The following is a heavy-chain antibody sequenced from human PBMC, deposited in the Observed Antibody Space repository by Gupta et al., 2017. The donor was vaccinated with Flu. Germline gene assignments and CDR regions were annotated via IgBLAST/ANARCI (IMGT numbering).Heavy chain of an antibody. J-gene: IGHJ4*02. Sequence: QLQLQESGPGLVKPSETLSLTCTVSGGSISSSSYYWGWIRQPPGKGLGWIGSIYYSGSTYYNPSLKSRVTISVDTSKNQFSLKLSSVTAADTAVYYCARHRRGEVSSGWPYYLDYWGQGTLVTVSS. D-gene: IGHD6-19*01. CDR3: ARHRRGEVSSGWPYYLDY. CDR1: GGSISSSSYY. CDR2: IYYSGST. V-gene: IGHV4-39*01.